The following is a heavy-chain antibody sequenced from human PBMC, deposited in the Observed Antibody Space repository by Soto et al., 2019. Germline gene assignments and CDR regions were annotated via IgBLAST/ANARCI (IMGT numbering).Heavy chain of an antibody. CDR1: GASVSSDDR. V-gene: IGHV4-4*02. CDR2: VFHNDDV. D-gene: IGHD6-19*01. CDR3: ARNRLRYRSSGDQHRGMDV. J-gene: IGHJ6*02. Sequence: QVHLQESGPTLVKVSGTLSLTCAVSGASVSSDDRWSWVRQPPGKGLEWIGDVFHNDDVTYNPSLRSRLYISPDKSKNVFSLDLRSVTAADTAIYYCARNRLRYRSSGDQHRGMDVWGRGITVTVSS.